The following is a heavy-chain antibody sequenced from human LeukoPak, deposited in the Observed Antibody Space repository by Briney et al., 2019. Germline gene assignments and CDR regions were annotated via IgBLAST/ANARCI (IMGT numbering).Heavy chain of an antibody. CDR2: ITRSGSTT. Sequence: GGSLRLSCAASGFTFSDYAMTWVRQAPGKGLEWVSAITRSGSTTYYADSVKGRFTISRDNTKNTLYLQLNSLRAEDTALYFCAKDSPSCRGASCLLSYNWGQGTLVTVSS. CDR3: AKDSPSCRGASCLLSYN. V-gene: IGHV3-23*01. J-gene: IGHJ4*02. D-gene: IGHD2-15*01. CDR1: GFTFSDYA.